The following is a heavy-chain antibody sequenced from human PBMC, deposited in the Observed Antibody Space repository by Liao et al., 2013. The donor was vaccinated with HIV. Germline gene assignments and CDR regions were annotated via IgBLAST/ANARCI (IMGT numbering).Heavy chain of an antibody. CDR3: ARYDFWTGTHDY. CDR2: IYVSGST. V-gene: IGHV4-4*07. CDR1: GGSISSYY. Sequence: QLQLQESGPGLVKPSETLSLTCTVSGGSISSYYWSWIRQPAGKGLEWIGRIYVSGSTNYNPSLKSPVTMSVDTSKKQISLRLSSVTAADTAVYFCARYDFWTGTHDYWGQGTLVTVSS. D-gene: IGHD3-3*01. J-gene: IGHJ4*02.